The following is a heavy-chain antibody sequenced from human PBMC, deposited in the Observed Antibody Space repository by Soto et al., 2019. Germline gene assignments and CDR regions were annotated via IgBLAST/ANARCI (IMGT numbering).Heavy chain of an antibody. Sequence: GGSLRLSCAASGFTFSSYAMSWVRQAPGKGLEWVSAISGSGGSTYYADSVKGRFTISRDNSKNTLYLQMNSLRAEDTAVYYCAKDAGFGITIQTKGVDYWGQGTLVTVSS. CDR1: GFTFSSYA. V-gene: IGHV3-23*01. CDR2: ISGSGGST. J-gene: IGHJ4*02. CDR3: AKDAGFGITIQTKGVDY. D-gene: IGHD3-3*01.